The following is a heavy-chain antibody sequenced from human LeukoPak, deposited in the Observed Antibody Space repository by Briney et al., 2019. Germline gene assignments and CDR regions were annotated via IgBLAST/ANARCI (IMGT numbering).Heavy chain of an antibody. CDR1: GFTFTSYG. Sequence: GGSLRLSCAASGFTFTSYGMHWVRQAPGKGLEWVAVISYDRSNKYYADSVKGRFTISRDNSKNTLYLQMNSLRAEDTAAYYCARPHDYGDYHFDYWGQGTLVTVSS. J-gene: IGHJ4*02. CDR2: ISYDRSNK. CDR3: ARPHDYGDYHFDY. D-gene: IGHD4-17*01. V-gene: IGHV3-30*03.